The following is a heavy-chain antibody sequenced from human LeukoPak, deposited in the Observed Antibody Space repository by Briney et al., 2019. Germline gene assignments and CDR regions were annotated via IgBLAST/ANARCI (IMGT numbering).Heavy chain of an antibody. Sequence: ASVKVSCKASGYTFTSYYMHWVRQAPGQGLEWMGIINPSGGSTSYAQKFQGRVTMARDMSTSTVYMELSSLRSEDTAVYYCAGGETTVTDGWDYWGQGTLVTVSS. D-gene: IGHD4-17*01. CDR1: GYTFTSYY. CDR2: INPSGGST. V-gene: IGHV1-46*01. CDR3: AGGETTVTDGWDY. J-gene: IGHJ4*02.